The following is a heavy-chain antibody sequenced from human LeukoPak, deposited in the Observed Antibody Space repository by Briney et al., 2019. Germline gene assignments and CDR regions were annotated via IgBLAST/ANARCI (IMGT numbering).Heavy chain of an antibody. D-gene: IGHD3-10*01. CDR1: SVSISSDY. CDR3: ARVKALRIRGSLNSDYFDY. J-gene: IGHJ4*02. V-gene: IGHV4-59*01. Sequence: SETLSLTCTASSVSISSDYWSWIRQPPGKGLEWIWHIYYTGRTNYNPSRKSRVTISVDTSKDQFSLKLTSVTAADTAVYFCARVKALRIRGSLNSDYFDYWGQGTLVSVSS. CDR2: IYYTGRT.